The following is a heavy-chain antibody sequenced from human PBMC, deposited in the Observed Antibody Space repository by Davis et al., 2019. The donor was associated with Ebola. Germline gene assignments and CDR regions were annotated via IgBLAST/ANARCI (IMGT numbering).Heavy chain of an antibody. Sequence: SETLSLTCTVSGGSITSGDYYWYWIRQPPGKGLEWIGYIYYSGSTYYTPSLQNRISMSVDTSENQFSLKLYSVTAADTAVYYCVRAVGGSITIFGVTDNWFDPWGQGILVTVSS. V-gene: IGHV4-30-4*08. CDR1: GGSITSGDYY. D-gene: IGHD3-3*01. CDR2: IYYSGST. J-gene: IGHJ5*02. CDR3: VRAVGGSITIFGVTDNWFDP.